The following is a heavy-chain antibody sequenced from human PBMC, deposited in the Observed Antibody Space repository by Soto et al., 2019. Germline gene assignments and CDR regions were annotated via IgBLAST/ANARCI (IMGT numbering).Heavy chain of an antibody. CDR1: GFTFSSYS. Sequence: GGSLRLSCAASGFTFSSYSMNWVRQAPGKGLEWVSSISSSSSYIYYADSVKGRFTISRDNAKNSLYLQMNSLRAEDTAVYYCARGSQREPFGVVTPFDYWGQGTLVTVSS. CDR2: ISSSSSYI. V-gene: IGHV3-21*01. CDR3: ARGSQREPFGVVTPFDY. J-gene: IGHJ4*02. D-gene: IGHD3-3*01.